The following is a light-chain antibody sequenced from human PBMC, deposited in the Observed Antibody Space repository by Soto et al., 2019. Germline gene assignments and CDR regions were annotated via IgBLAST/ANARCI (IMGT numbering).Light chain of an antibody. CDR2: DVS. CDR1: SGEVGAFNY. J-gene: IGLJ1*01. Sequence: QSALTQPAAVSGSPGQAITSSCSGTSGEVGAFNYVSWYQQHPGKAPKLMIYDVSNRPSGVSNRFSGSKSGNTASLTISGLRPEDEADSYCNSSTSNNTYVFGPGTKVPV. V-gene: IGLV2-14*03. CDR3: NSSTSNNTYV.